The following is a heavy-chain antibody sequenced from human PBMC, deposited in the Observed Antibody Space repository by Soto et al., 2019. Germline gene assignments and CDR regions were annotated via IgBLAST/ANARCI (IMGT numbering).Heavy chain of an antibody. CDR1: GYTFTSYG. Sequence: ASVKVSCKASGYTFTSYGISWVRQAPGQGLEWMGWISAYNGNTNYAQKLQGRVTMTTDTSTSTAYMELRSLRSDDTAVYYCARGQYFSYSSGYDDYWGQGTQVTVSS. V-gene: IGHV1-18*04. CDR3: ARGQYFSYSSGYDDY. CDR2: ISAYNGNT. D-gene: IGHD3-22*01. J-gene: IGHJ4*02.